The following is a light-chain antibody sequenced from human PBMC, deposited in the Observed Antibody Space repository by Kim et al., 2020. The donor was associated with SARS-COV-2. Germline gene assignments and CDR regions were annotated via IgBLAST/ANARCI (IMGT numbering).Light chain of an antibody. CDR2: AAS. CDR1: QSVISY. J-gene: IGKJ1*01. Sequence: DIQMTQSPSSLSASVGDRVTITCRASQSVISYLNWYQQRPGKAPKLLIYAASNLQIGVPSRFSGSGSGTYLTLTIASLQPEDFATYFCQQTYITPWTFGQGTKVEIK. V-gene: IGKV1-39*01. CDR3: QQTYITPWT.